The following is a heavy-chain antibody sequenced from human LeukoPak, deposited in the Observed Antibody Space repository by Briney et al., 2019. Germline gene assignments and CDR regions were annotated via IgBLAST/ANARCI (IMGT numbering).Heavy chain of an antibody. J-gene: IGHJ4*02. CDR3: AKDLSYGSGSYYILDD. V-gene: IGHV3-9*01. CDR2: ISWNSGSI. D-gene: IGHD3-10*01. Sequence: GGSLRLSCAASGFTFDDYAMHWVRQAPGRGLEWVSGISWNSGSIGYADSVKGRFTISRDNAKNSLYLQMNSLRAEDTALYYCAKDLSYGSGSYYILDDWGQGTLVTVSS. CDR1: GFTFDDYA.